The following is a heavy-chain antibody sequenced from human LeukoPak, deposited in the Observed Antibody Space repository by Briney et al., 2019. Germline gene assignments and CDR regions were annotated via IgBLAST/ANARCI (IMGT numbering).Heavy chain of an antibody. CDR2: IYSGGST. CDR3: ARNILFAFDI. Sequence: GGSLRLSCAASGFTVSSNYMSWVRQAPGKGLEWVSVIYSGGSTYYADSVKGRFTISRDNSKNTLYLQVNSLRAEDTAMYYCARNILFAFDIWGQGTMVTVSS. J-gene: IGHJ3*02. CDR1: GFTVSSNY. D-gene: IGHD2/OR15-2a*01. V-gene: IGHV3-66*01.